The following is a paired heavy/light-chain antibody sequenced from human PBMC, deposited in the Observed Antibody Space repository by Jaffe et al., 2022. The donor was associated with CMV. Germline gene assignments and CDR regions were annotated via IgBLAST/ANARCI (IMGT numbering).Heavy chain of an antibody. CDR1: GGTFSTYA. J-gene: IGHJ4*02. D-gene: IGHD4-17*01. CDR2: IIPVLGVG. Sequence: QVQLVQSGAEVKKPGSSVKVSCKTSGGTFSTYAISWVRQAPGQGLEWMGRIIPVLGVGNYAQKFQGRVTITADKSTSTAYMELSSLRSEDTAVYYCARDPGRSGAYGLWGQGTLVTVSS. V-gene: IGHV1-69*09. CDR3: ARDPGRSGAYGL.
Light chain of an antibody. V-gene: IGKV3-20*01. Sequence: EIVLTQSPGTLSLSPGERATLSCRASQSLRSTYLAWYQHKPGQAPRVLIYGASSRATGIPDRFSGSGSGTDFTLTISRLEPEDFAVYYCQRYGSSLYTFGQGTKLEIK. CDR3: QRYGSSLYT. CDR1: QSLRSTY. CDR2: GAS. J-gene: IGKJ2*01.